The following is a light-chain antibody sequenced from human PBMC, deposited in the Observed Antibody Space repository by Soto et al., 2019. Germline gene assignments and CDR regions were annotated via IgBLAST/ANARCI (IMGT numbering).Light chain of an antibody. Sequence: QSALTQTASVSGSPGQSITISCTGTSSDDGGYNYVSWYQQHPGKAPKLMIYDVSNRPSGVSNRFSGSKSGNTASLTISGLQAVDEADYYCSSYTSSSTLVVFGGGTKLTVL. CDR3: SSYTSSSTLVV. J-gene: IGLJ2*01. CDR2: DVS. V-gene: IGLV2-14*01. CDR1: SSDDGGYNY.